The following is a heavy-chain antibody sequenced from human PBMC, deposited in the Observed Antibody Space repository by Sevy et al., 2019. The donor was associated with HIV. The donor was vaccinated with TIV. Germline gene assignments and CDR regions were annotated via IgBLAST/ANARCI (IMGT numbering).Heavy chain of an antibody. CDR1: GFTFSSYS. CDR3: ARDMRDYVWGSYPIDY. D-gene: IGHD3-16*01. CDR2: ISSSSSYI. J-gene: IGHJ4*02. Sequence: GSLRLSCAASGFTFSSYSMNWVRQAPGKGLEWVSSISSSSSYIYYADSVKGRFTISRDNAKNSLYLQMNSLRAEDTAVYYCARDMRDYVWGSYPIDYWGQGTLVTVSS. V-gene: IGHV3-21*01.